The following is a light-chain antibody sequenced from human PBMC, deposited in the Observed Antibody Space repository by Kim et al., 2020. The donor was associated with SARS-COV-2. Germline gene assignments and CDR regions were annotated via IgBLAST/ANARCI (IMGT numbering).Light chain of an antibody. Sequence: PGQSVTMSCTGTSSDVGRYNYVSWYQQHPVKAPKVMIYDVTKRPSGVPDRFSGSKSGNTASLTISGLQGEDEAEYYCCSFAGNSVVFGGGTQLTVL. CDR3: CSFAGNSVV. V-gene: IGLV2-11*01. CDR2: DVT. J-gene: IGLJ2*01. CDR1: SSDVGRYNY.